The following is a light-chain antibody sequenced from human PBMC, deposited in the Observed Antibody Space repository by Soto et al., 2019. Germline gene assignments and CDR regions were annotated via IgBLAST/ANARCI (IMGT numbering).Light chain of an antibody. Sequence: DIQMTQSPSSLSASVGDRVTLTCQASQDISNSLNWYQQRPGKAPNLLIYDASNLETGVPSRFSGSGSGTHFTLTISSLQPEDIATYHCQQYNNLPLTFGGGTKVEIK. J-gene: IGKJ4*01. CDR2: DAS. V-gene: IGKV1-33*01. CDR3: QQYNNLPLT. CDR1: QDISNS.